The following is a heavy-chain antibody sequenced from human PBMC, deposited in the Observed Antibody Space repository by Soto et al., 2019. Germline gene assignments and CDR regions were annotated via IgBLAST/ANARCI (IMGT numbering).Heavy chain of an antibody. CDR2: RYYSEST. V-gene: IGHV4-31*03. CDR1: GGSITTGGYY. CDR3: ARTKCSGGSCYPWSLDY. J-gene: IGHJ4*02. D-gene: IGHD2-15*01. Sequence: SETLSLTCTVSGGSITTGGYYWSWIRQLPGKGLEWIGHRYYSESTYYNPSLKSRVSISLDTSKNQFSLKLSFVTAADTAMYYCARTKCSGGSCYPWSLDYWGQGTPVTVSS.